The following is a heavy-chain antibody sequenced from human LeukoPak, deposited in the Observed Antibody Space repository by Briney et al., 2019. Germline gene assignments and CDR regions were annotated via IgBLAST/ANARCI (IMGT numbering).Heavy chain of an antibody. Sequence: SGGSLRLSCAASGFTFSSYSMNWVRQAPGKGLEWVSSISSSSSYIYYADSVKGRFTISRDNAKNSLYLQMNSLRAEDTAVYYCAGLSSRGTHCSSTSCSPIYYYYYYMDVWGKGTTVTVSS. CDR2: ISSSSSYI. J-gene: IGHJ6*03. CDR1: GFTFSSYS. CDR3: AGLSSRGTHCSSTSCSPIYYYYYYMDV. D-gene: IGHD2-2*01. V-gene: IGHV3-21*01.